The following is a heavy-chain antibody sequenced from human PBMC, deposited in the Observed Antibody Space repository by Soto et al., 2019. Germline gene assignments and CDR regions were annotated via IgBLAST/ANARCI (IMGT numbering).Heavy chain of an antibody. Sequence: ASVKVSCKASGYTFTSYDINWVRQATGQGLEWMGWMNPNSGNTGYAQKFQGRVTMTRNTSISTAYMELSSLRSEDTAVYYCYSYGSLAGPDYYYYYMDVWGKGTTVTVSS. J-gene: IGHJ6*03. V-gene: IGHV1-8*01. D-gene: IGHD5-18*01. CDR1: GYTFTSYD. CDR3: YSYGSLAGPDYYYYYMDV. CDR2: MNPNSGNT.